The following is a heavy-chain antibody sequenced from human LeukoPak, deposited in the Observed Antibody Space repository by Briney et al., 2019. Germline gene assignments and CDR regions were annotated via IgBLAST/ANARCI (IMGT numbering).Heavy chain of an antibody. CDR1: RDXDPSNSAV. V-gene: IGHV6-1*01. CDR3: ARALTDRIDY. Sequence: SQTLSLTYAFSRDXDPSNSAVWNWIRQSPSRSLEWLGRTYYRSKWFYDYALSVKSRISINPDTSKNQISLQLNSVTPEDTAVYYCARALTDRIDYWGQGTLVTVSS. CDR2: TYYRSKWFY. J-gene: IGHJ4*02.